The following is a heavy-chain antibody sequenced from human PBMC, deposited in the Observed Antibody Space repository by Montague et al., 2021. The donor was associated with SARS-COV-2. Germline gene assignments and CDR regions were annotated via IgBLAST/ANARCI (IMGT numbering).Heavy chain of an antibody. CDR1: GGSFSGYY. J-gene: IGHJ4*02. CDR2: VKDSGST. CDR3: ARGALTGGNCAFWRGYYTSPVDY. D-gene: IGHD3-3*01. Sequence: SETLSLTRAVYGGSFSGYYWSWIRQPPGKGLEWIGEVKDSGSTNYIPSLKSRVAISVDTSKNQFSLKLRSVTAADTAVYFCARGALTGGNCAFWRGYYTSPVDYWGQGTLVTVSS. V-gene: IGHV4-34*01.